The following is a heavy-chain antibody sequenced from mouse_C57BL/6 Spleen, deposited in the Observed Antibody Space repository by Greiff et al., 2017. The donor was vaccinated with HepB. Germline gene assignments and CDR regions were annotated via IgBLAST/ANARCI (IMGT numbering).Heavy chain of an antibody. V-gene: IGHV1-54*01. Sequence: VMLVESGAELVRPGTSVKVSCKASGYAFTNYLIEWVKQRPGQGLEWIGVINPGSGGTNYNEKFKGKATLTADKSSSTAYMQLSSLTSEDSAVYFCARMRAMDYWGQGTSVTVSS. CDR1: GYAFTNYL. CDR3: ARMRAMDY. J-gene: IGHJ4*01. CDR2: INPGSGGT.